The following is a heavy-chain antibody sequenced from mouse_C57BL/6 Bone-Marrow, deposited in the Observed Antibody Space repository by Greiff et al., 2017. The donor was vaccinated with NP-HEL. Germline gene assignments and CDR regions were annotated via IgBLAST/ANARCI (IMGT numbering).Heavy chain of an antibody. CDR1: GYTFTDYE. J-gene: IGHJ2*01. CDR3: TRDYYGSSFFDY. CDR2: IDPENGGT. D-gene: IGHD1-1*01. V-gene: IGHV1-15*01. Sequence: QVQLQQSGAELVRPGASVTLSCKASGYTFTDYEMHWVKQTPVHGLEWIGAIDPENGGTAYNQKFKGKAILTADKSSSTAYMELRSLTSEDSAVYYCTRDYYGSSFFDYWGQGTTLTVSS.